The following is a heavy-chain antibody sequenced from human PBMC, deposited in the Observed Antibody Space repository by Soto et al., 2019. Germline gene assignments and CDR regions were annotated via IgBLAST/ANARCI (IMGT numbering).Heavy chain of an antibody. J-gene: IGHJ5*02. CDR3: ARTNIAAAAKPNWFDP. Sequence: QVQLVQSGAEVKKPGSSVKVSCKASGGTFSSYAISWVRQAPGQGLEWMGGNIPIFGTANYAQKFQGRVTITADESTSTAYMEMSSLRSEDKAVYYCARTNIAAAAKPNWFDPWGQGTLVTVSS. CDR2: NIPIFGTA. D-gene: IGHD6-13*01. CDR1: GGTFSSYA. V-gene: IGHV1-69*01.